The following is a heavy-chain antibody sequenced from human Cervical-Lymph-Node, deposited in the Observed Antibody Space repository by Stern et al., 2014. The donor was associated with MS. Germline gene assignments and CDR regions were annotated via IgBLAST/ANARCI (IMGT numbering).Heavy chain of an antibody. V-gene: IGHV1-69*12. CDR2: ILPIFDIV. D-gene: IGHD3-22*01. CDR1: GGTFSNSA. CDR3: ARASLTSGYYYSHLEY. Sequence: VQLVPSGAEVKKPGSSVKVSCKASGGTFSNSATSWVRQVPGHGLEWEGGILPIFDIVHSAPKFPGRVTIGADASTSPDYLVANSLTHEDTAVYYCARASLTSGYYYSHLEYWGQGTLVTVSS. J-gene: IGHJ4*02.